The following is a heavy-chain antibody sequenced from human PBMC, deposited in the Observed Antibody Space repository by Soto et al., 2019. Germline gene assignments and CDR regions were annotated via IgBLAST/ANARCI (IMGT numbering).Heavy chain of an antibody. D-gene: IGHD2-2*01. CDR1: GFTFSSYG. J-gene: IGHJ4*02. V-gene: IGHV3-30*18. Sequence: QVQLVESGGGVVQPGRSLRISCAASGFTFSSYGMHWVRQAPGKGLEWVAVISYDGSNKYYADSVKGRFNISRDNSKNTLYLQMNRLRAEDTAVNYCAKDLLDGYCSSTSCYVFSYWGQGTLVTVSS. CDR2: ISYDGSNK. CDR3: AKDLLDGYCSSTSCYVFSY.